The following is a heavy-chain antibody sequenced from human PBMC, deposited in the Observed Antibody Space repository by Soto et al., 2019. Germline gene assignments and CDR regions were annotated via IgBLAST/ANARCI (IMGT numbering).Heavy chain of an antibody. CDR1: GFTFGSSA. CDR3: AADVIGVAGDFDH. V-gene: IGHV1-58*01. Sequence: LVQSGPDVKKPGTSVKVSCKTSGFTFGSSAVQWVRQVRGQRLEWIGWIVVASGYSNVAQKFQDRVSLTRDLFTNTACMELSSLTSEDSAMYYCAADVIGVAGDFDHWGQGTLVSVSS. CDR2: IVVASGYS. D-gene: IGHD6-19*01. J-gene: IGHJ4*02.